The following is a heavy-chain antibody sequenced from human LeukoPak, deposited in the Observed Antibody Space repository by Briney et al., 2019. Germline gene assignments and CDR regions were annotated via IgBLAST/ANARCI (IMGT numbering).Heavy chain of an antibody. V-gene: IGHV1-69*04. J-gene: IGHJ5*02. CDR2: IIPILGIA. CDR3: ARPRPCSGGSCYDNWFDP. CDR1: GGTFSSYA. D-gene: IGHD2-15*01. Sequence: PGASVTVSCKASGGTFSSYAISWVRQAPGQGLEWMGRIIPILGIANYAQKFQGRVTITADKSTSTAYMELSSLRSEDTAVYYCARPRPCSGGSCYDNWFDPWGQGTLVTVSS.